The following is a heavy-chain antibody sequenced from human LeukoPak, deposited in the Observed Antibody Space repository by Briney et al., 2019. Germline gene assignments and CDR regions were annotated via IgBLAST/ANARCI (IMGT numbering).Heavy chain of an antibody. J-gene: IGHJ4*02. CDR2: IYYSGST. D-gene: IGHD6-19*01. CDR3: ARSRYSSGWYAADY. V-gene: IGHV4-61*01. CDR1: GGSVSSGSYY. Sequence: PSETLSLTCTDSGGSVSSGSYYWSWIRQPPGKGLEWIGYIYYSGSTNYNPSLKSRVTISVDTSKNQFSLKLSSVTAADTAVYYCARSRYSSGWYAADYWGQGTLVTVSS.